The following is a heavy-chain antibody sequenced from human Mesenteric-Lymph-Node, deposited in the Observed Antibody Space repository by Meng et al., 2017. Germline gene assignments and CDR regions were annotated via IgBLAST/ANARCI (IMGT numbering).Heavy chain of an antibody. Sequence: GGSLRLSCAASGFTFDDYAMHWVRQAPGKGLEWVSGISWNSGSIGYADSVKGRFTISRDNAKNSLYLQMNSLRAEDTALYYCAKDISLGYCTNGVCYYFDYWGQGTLVTVSS. J-gene: IGHJ4*02. V-gene: IGHV3-9*01. CDR3: AKDISLGYCTNGVCYYFDY. D-gene: IGHD2-8*01. CDR1: GFTFDDYA. CDR2: ISWNSGSI.